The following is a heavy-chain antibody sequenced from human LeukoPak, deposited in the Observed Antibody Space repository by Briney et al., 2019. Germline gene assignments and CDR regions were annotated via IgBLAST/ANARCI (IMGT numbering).Heavy chain of an antibody. D-gene: IGHD6-13*01. CDR3: AKGLSLEGGSTWKYNWFDA. V-gene: IGHV3-9*01. CDR1: GLSFDDYA. CDR2: IGWNSVKI. Sequence: PGRSLRLSCAASGLSFDDYAMHWVRQVAGKGLEWVSGIGWNSVKIGYVDSVKGRFTISRDNAKNSLFLQMDSLRVEDTALYFCAKGLSLEGGSTWKYNWFDAWGQGTVVIVSS. J-gene: IGHJ5*02.